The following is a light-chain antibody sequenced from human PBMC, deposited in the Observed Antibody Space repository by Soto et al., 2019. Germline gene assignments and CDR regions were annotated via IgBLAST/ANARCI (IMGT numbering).Light chain of an antibody. CDR2: GNS. CDR3: QSYDSSLSGYVV. CDR1: SSNIGAGYD. Sequence: QSVLTQPPSVSGAPGQRVTISCTGSSSNIGAGYDVHWYQQLPGTAPKLLIYGNSNRPSGVPDRCSGSKSGTSASLANTGQQAEDEADYYCQSYDSSLSGYVVFGGGTKLAVL. J-gene: IGLJ2*01. V-gene: IGLV1-40*01.